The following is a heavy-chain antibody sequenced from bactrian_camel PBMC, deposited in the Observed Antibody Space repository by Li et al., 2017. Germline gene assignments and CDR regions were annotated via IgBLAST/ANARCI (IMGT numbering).Heavy chain of an antibody. CDR2: IRMDGRRA. CDR3: VTGCKDFGY. CDR1: GFTSRRYG. D-gene: IGHD5*01. Sequence: HVQLVESGGGLVQPGGSLRLSCAASGFTSRRYGMMWVRQAPGKGLEWVSGIRMDGRRANYADSVKGRFTISRDNVKNTLYLRMNSLKTEDTAVYYYVTGCKDFGYFGQGTQVTVS. J-gene: IGHJ6*01. V-gene: IGHV3S6*01.